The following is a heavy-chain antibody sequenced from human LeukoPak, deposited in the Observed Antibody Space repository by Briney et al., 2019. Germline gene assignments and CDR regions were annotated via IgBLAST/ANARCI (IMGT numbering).Heavy chain of an antibody. CDR3: ARDGREVVGDFWSGYSGAFDI. CDR1: GFTFSSYA. Sequence: GGSLRLSCAASGFTFSSYAMHWVRQAPGKGLEWVAVISYDGSNKYYADSVKGRFTISRDNSKNTLYQQMNSLRAEDTAVYYCARDGREVVGDFWSGYSGAFDIWGQGTMVTVSS. J-gene: IGHJ3*02. CDR2: ISYDGSNK. D-gene: IGHD3-3*01. V-gene: IGHV3-30-3*01.